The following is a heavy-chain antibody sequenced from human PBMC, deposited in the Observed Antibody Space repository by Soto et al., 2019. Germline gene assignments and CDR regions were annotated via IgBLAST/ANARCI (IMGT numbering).Heavy chain of an antibody. D-gene: IGHD2-15*01. CDR2: ISGSGGST. V-gene: IGHV3-23*01. Sequence: GGSLRLSCAASGFTFSSYAMSWVRQAPGKGLEWVSAISGSGGSTYYADSVKGRFTISRDNSKNTLYLQMNSLRAEDTAVYYCAKHMGASGGLYYYYYMDVWGKGTTVTVSS. CDR1: GFTFSSYA. CDR3: AKHMGASGGLYYYYYMDV. J-gene: IGHJ6*03.